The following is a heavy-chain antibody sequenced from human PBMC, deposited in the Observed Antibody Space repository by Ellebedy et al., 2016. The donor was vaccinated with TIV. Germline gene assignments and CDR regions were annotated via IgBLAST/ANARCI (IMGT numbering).Heavy chain of an antibody. Sequence: PGGSLRLSCSASGLPFSNYWMNWVRQTPGKGLVWVSRVSSDALSTSYADSVKGRFTISRDNAKNTLYLQMNSLRVEDTAVYYFTGGVASDFWGQGTLVTVSS. J-gene: IGHJ4*02. CDR2: VSSDALST. CDR1: GLPFSNYW. V-gene: IGHV3-74*01. CDR3: TGGVASDF.